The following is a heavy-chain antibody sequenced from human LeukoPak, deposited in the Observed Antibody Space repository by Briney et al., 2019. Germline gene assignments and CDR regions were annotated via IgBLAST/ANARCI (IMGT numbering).Heavy chain of an antibody. CDR1: GGSIGSYY. CDR2: IYYSGST. V-gene: IGHV4-59*01. D-gene: IGHD3-22*01. CDR3: ARAGDFYDSSGYNWFDP. Sequence: SETLSLTCTVSGGSIGSYYWSWIRQPPGKGLEWIGYIYYSGSTNYNPSLKSRVTISVDTSKNQFSLKLSSVTAADTAVYYCARAGDFYDSSGYNWFDPWGQGTLVTVSS. J-gene: IGHJ5*02.